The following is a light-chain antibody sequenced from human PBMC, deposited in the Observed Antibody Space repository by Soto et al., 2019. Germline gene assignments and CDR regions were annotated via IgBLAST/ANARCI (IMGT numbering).Light chain of an antibody. Sequence: QSVLTQPPCVSGAPGQSVTVSCTETSSDVGSYNRVSWYQQPPGTAPKLMIYEVSNRPSGVPDRFSGSKSGNTASLTISGLQAEDEADYYCSSYTSSSTYVFGTGTKVTVL. CDR2: EVS. CDR1: SSDVGSYNR. CDR3: SSYTSSSTYV. J-gene: IGLJ1*01. V-gene: IGLV2-18*02.